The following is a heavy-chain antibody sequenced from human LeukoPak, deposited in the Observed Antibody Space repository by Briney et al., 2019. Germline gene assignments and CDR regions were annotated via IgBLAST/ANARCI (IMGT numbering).Heavy chain of an antibody. CDR2: ISPSGDIL. V-gene: IGHV3-23*01. CDR1: GFTFSRHG. CDR3: AKDHYGDYHNDGYFDY. J-gene: IGHJ4*02. Sequence: PGGTLRLSCAASGFTFSRHGMNWVRQAPGKGLEWVSGISPSGDILYYADSVKGRFTISRDNSKNTLYLQMNSLRAEDTAVYYCAKDHYGDYHNDGYFDYWGQGTLVTVSS. D-gene: IGHD4-17*01.